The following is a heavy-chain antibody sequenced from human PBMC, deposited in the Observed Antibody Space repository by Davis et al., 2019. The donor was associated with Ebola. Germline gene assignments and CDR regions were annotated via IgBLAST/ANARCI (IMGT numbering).Heavy chain of an antibody. J-gene: IGHJ4*02. CDR3: ARDGAMSGNSYEY. D-gene: IGHD5-12*01. Sequence: PGGSLRLSCAASGFTFSNAWMSWVRQAPGKGLEWVGRIKSKTDGGTTDYAAPVKGRFTISRDDSKNTLYLQMNSLRDEDTAVYYCARDGAMSGNSYEYWGQGTLVIVSS. CDR1: GFTFSNAW. CDR2: IKSKTDGGTT. V-gene: IGHV3-15*01.